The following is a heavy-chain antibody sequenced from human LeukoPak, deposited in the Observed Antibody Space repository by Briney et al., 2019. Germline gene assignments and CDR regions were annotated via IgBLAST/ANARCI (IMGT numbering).Heavy chain of an antibody. CDR1: GFTFSSYS. CDR3: ARDRDFRSGYFPGRWFDP. D-gene: IGHD3-3*01. V-gene: IGHV3-48*01. Sequence: GGSLRLSCAASGFTFSSYSMNWVRQAPGKGLEWVSYISSSSSTIYYADSVKGRFTISRDNAKNSLYLQMNSLRAEDTAVYYCARDRDFRSGYFPGRWFDPWGQGTLVTVSS. J-gene: IGHJ5*02. CDR2: ISSSSSTI.